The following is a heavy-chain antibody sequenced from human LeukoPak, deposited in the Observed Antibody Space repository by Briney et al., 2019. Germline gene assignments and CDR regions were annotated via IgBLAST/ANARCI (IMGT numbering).Heavy chain of an antibody. CDR2: IIPIFNTA. J-gene: IGHJ3*02. Sequence: GASVKVSCKASGGTFSSYAISWVRQAPGHGLEWMGGIIPIFNTANYAQNFQGRVTITADESTSTTYMELSSLRSEDTAVYYCARSAVGYCTNGVCYSGDAFDIWGQGTMVTVSS. D-gene: IGHD2-8*01. CDR3: ARSAVGYCTNGVCYSGDAFDI. CDR1: GGTFSSYA. V-gene: IGHV1-69*13.